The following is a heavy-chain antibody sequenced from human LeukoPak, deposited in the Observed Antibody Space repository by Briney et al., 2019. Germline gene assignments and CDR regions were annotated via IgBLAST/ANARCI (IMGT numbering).Heavy chain of an antibody. J-gene: IGHJ4*02. CDR2: IYTGGST. V-gene: IGHV3-66*02. CDR1: GFTVSSNY. CDR3: ARQQLVLALDY. D-gene: IGHD6-13*01. Sequence: PGGSLRLSCAASGFTVSSNYMNWVRQAPGKGLEWVSVIYTGGSTYYADSVKGRFTISRDNSKNTLYLQMNSLRAEDTAVYYCARQQLVLALDYWGQGTLVTVSS.